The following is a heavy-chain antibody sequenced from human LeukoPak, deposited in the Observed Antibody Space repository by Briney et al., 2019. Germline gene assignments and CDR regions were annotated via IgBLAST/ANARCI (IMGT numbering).Heavy chain of an antibody. CDR1: GVSFSCYY. D-gene: IGHD1-26*01. CDR2: IYHSGNT. CDR3: ASDILDVGATHYIDY. V-gene: IGHV4-34*01. J-gene: IGHJ4*02. Sequence: PSETLSLTRAVYGVSFSCYYWSWLRQPPGKGLEWIGQIYHSGNTKYNGSLKSRVTISVDTSKTQFSLKLNSVTAADTAVYYCASDILDVGATHYIDYWGQGSLLTVSS.